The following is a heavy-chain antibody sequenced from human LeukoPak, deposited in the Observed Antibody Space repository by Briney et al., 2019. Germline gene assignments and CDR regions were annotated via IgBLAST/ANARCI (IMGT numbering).Heavy chain of an antibody. J-gene: IGHJ5*02. CDR3: ARGGFYYDFWSGYYTSHGWFDP. CDR1: GGSFSGYY. D-gene: IGHD3-3*01. CDR2: INHSGST. V-gene: IGHV4-34*01. Sequence: SETLSLTCAVYGGSFSGYYWSWIRQPPGKGLEWIGEINHSGSTNYNPSLKSRVTISVDTSKNQFSLKLSSVTAADAAVYYCARGGFYYDFWSGYYTSHGWFDPWGQGTLVTVSS.